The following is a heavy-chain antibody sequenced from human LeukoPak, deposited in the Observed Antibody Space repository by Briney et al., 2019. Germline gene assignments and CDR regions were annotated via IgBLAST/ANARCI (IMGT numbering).Heavy chain of an antibody. CDR1: GGSISSYY. V-gene: IGHV4-59*08. J-gene: IGHJ6*02. Sequence: PETLSLTCTVSGGSISSYYWSWIRQPPGKGLEWIGYIYYSGSTNYNPSLKSRVTISVDTSKNQFSLKLSSVTAADTAVYYCARHGIPGYSSGWPYYYYGMDVWGQGTTVTASS. CDR2: IYYSGST. CDR3: ARHGIPGYSSGWPYYYYGMDV. D-gene: IGHD6-19*01.